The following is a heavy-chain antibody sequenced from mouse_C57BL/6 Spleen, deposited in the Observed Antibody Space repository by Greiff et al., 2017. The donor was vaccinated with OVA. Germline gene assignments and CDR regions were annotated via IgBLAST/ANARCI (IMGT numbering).Heavy chain of an antibody. J-gene: IGHJ1*03. CDR2: INPNNGGT. CDR1: GYTFTDYN. D-gene: IGHD1-1*01. CDR3: ARFYYGGFDV. Sequence: VQLQQSGPELVKPGASVKIPCKASGYTFTDYNMDWVKQSHGKSLEWIGVINPNNGGTIYNQKFKGKATLTVDKSSSTAYMELRSLTSEDTAVYYCARFYYGGFDVWGTGTTVTVSS. V-gene: IGHV1-18*01.